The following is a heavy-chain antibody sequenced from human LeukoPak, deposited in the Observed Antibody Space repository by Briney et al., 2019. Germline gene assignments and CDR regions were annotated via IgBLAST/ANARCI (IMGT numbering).Heavy chain of an antibody. CDR1: GFTFSSYS. D-gene: IGHD2-21*02. Sequence: GGSLRLSCGASGFTFSSYSVNWVRQAPGKGLEWVSYISSSSTTAYYGDSVKGRFTISRDNAKNSLYLYMNSLRAEDTAVYYFAKEAGGDRPVDYWGQGTLVTVSS. J-gene: IGHJ4*02. V-gene: IGHV3-48*01. CDR3: AKEAGGDRPVDY. CDR2: ISSSSTTA.